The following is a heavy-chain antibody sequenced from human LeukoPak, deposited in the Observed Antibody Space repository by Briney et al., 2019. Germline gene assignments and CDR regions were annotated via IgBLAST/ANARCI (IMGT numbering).Heavy chain of an antibody. CDR3: AKDSGDSSGYTFDS. CDR2: IDRDGGIT. CDR1: GFIFDDYT. Sequence: GGSLRLSCAASGFIFDDYTMRWVRQVPGKGLEWVSLIDRDGGITYYADSVKGRFTISRDNSKNSLSLQMNGLRTEDSALYYCAKDSGDSSGYTFDSWGQGTLVTVSS. J-gene: IGHJ4*02. D-gene: IGHD3-22*01. V-gene: IGHV3-43*01.